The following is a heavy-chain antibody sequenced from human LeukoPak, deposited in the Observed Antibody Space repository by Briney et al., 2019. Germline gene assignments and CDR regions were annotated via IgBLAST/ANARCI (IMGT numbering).Heavy chain of an antibody. Sequence: GESLNISCKGSGYSFTSYWIGWVRQKAGKGLEWMGIIYPGDSDTRYDPSFQGQVTISADKSINTAYLQWSSLKASDTAIYYCATTSRYFDHWGQGTLVTVSS. CDR2: IYPGDSDT. CDR1: GYSFTSYW. J-gene: IGHJ4*02. V-gene: IGHV5-51*01. CDR3: ATTSRYFDH.